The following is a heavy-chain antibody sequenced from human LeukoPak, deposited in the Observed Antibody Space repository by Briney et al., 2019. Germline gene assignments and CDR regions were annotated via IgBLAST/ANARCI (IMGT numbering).Heavy chain of an antibody. Sequence: GGSLRLSCAPSGFTFSSYSMNCVPQAPGKGLEWVSSISSSSSYIYYAESVKSRFTISRDNAKNSLYLQMNSLRAEDTAVYYCARDQGGLLWVGELWGCYYGLDVWGQGTTVTVSS. CDR3: ARDQGGLLWVGELWGCYYGLDV. V-gene: IGHV3-21*01. D-gene: IGHD3-10*01. CDR1: GFTFSSYS. CDR2: ISSSSSYI. J-gene: IGHJ6*02.